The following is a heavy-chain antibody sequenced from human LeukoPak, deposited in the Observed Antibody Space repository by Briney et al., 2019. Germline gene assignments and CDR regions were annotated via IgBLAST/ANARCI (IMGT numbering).Heavy chain of an antibody. D-gene: IGHD6-13*01. CDR3: AKKGIVAAGNNWLDP. Sequence: PGGSLRLSCAASGFTFSSYAMNWVRQAPGKGLEWVSTISGSGAGTYYADSVKGRFTISRDNSKNTLYLQMNSLRAEDTAVYYCAKKGIVAAGNNWLDPWGQGTLVTVSS. V-gene: IGHV3-23*01. CDR2: ISGSGAGT. CDR1: GFTFSSYA. J-gene: IGHJ5*02.